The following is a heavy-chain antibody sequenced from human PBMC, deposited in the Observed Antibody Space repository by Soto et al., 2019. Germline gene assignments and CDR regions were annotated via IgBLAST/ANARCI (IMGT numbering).Heavy chain of an antibody. Sequence: QVQLVESGGGVVQPGRSLRLSCAASGFTFSSYGMHWVRQAPGKGLEWVAVIWYDGRNKYYADSVKGRFTSSRDNSKNTLYLQMNSLRAEDTAVYYCARDGEDIVVVPAAITDDYYYYGMDVWGQGTTVTVSS. V-gene: IGHV3-33*01. CDR2: IWYDGRNK. CDR3: ARDGEDIVVVPAAITDDYYYYGMDV. CDR1: GFTFSSYG. D-gene: IGHD2-2*01. J-gene: IGHJ6*02.